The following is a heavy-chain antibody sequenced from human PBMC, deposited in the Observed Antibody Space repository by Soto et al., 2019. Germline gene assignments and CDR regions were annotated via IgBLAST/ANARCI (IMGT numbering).Heavy chain of an antibody. D-gene: IGHD3-9*01. Sequence: PSQTLSLTCAISGDSVSSNSAAWNWIRQSPSRGLEWLGRTYYRSKWYNDYAVSVKSRITINPDTSKNQFSLQLNSVTPEDTAVYYCARTNTYDILTPGWFAPWGQGTLVTVSS. J-gene: IGHJ5*02. CDR2: TYYRSKWYN. V-gene: IGHV6-1*01. CDR3: ARTNTYDILTPGWFAP. CDR1: GDSVSSNSAA.